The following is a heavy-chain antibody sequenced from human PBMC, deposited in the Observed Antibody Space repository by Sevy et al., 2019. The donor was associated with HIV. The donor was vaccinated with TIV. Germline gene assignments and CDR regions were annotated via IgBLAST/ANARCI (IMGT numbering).Heavy chain of an antibody. CDR1: GYTFTGYY. J-gene: IGHJ6*02. V-gene: IGHV1-2*02. CDR3: ARELTIFGVVTTDYYYYGMDV. CDR2: INPNSGGT. Sequence: ASVKVSCKASGYTFTGYYMHWVRQAPGQGLEWMGWINPNSGGTNYAQKFQGRVTMTRDTSISTAYMELSRLRSDDTAVYYWARELTIFGVVTTDYYYYGMDVWGQGTTVTVSS. D-gene: IGHD3-3*01.